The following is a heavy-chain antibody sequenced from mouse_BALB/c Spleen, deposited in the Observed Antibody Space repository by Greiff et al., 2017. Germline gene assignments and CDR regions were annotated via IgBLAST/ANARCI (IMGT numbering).Heavy chain of an antibody. Sequence: QVTLKVSGPGILQPSQTLSLTCSFSGFSLSTSGMGVSWIRQPSGKGLEWLAHIYWDDDKRYNPSLKSRLTISKDTSRNQVFLKITSVDTADTATYYCARRASYDGYWGFDVWGAGTTVTVSS. D-gene: IGHD2-3*01. J-gene: IGHJ1*01. CDR2: IYWDDDK. CDR3: ARRASYDGYWGFDV. CDR1: GFSLSTSGMG. V-gene: IGHV8-12*01.